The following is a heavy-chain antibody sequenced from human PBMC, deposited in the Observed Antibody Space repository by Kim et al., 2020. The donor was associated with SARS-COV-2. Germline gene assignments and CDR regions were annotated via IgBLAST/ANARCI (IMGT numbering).Heavy chain of an antibody. CDR2: ISSSISYT. Sequence: GGSLRLSCAASGFTFSDYYMSWIRQAPGKGLEWVSYISSSISYTNYVDSVKGRFTISRDNAENSLFLQMDSLRADDTAVYYCARVGVGSSSWYYFDYWG. CDR3: ARVGVGSSSWYYFDY. J-gene: IGHJ4*01. CDR1: GFTFSDYY. D-gene: IGHD6-13*01. V-gene: IGHV3-11*05.